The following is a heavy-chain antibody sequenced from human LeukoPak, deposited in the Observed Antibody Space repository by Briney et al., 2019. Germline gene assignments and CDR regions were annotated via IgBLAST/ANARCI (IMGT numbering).Heavy chain of an antibody. J-gene: IGHJ6*03. CDR1: GYSISTGYY. CDR3: ARHKDYYYSYMDV. V-gene: IGHV4-38-2*02. CDR2: FYHGGST. Sequence: SETLSLTCTVSGYSISTGYYWDWIRPPPGKGLEWIGTFYHGGSTYYNPSLKSRVTISVDTSKNQFSLNLTSVTAADTAVYYCARHKDYYYSYMDVWGKGTTVTISS.